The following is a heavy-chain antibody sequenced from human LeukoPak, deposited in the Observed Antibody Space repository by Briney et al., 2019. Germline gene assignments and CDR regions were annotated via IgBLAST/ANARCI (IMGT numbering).Heavy chain of an antibody. D-gene: IGHD6-19*01. CDR2: INHSGST. Sequence: PSETLSLTCAVYGGSFSGYYWSWIRQPPGKGLEWIGEINHSGSTNYNPSLKSRVTISVDTSKNQFSLKLSPVTAADTAVYYCASVRIAVAGIPGRESDYWSQGTLVTVSS. CDR1: GGSFSGYY. J-gene: IGHJ4*02. CDR3: ASVRIAVAGIPGRESDY. V-gene: IGHV4-34*01.